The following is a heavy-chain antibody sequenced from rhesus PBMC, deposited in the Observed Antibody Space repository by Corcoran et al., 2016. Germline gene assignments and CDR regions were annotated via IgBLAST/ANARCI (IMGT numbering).Heavy chain of an antibody. V-gene: IGHV1S9*01. CDR3: TRDGLDY. Sequence: QVQLVQSGAEVKKPGASVKLSCKASGYTFTSYYINWVRQAPGQVLEGKGWINPSNSKTGYAQIFQGRVTMTRETSTSTAYMELSSLRSEDTAVYYCTRDGLDYWGQGVLVTVSS. CDR2: INPSNSKT. CDR1: GYTFTSYY. D-gene: IGHD3-22*01. J-gene: IGHJ4*01.